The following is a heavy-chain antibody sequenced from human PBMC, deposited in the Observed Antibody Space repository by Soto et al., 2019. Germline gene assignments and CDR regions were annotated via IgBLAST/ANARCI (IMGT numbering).Heavy chain of an antibody. D-gene: IGHD1-7*01. CDR1: GGSISSYY. V-gene: IGHV4-59*01. J-gene: IGHJ6*01. CDR3: ARDRSGNNWNYVSYYYYRMAF. Sequence: SETLSLTCTVSGGSISSYYWSCIRQPPGKGLEWIVYIYYSGSTNYNPSLKSRVTISVDTSKNQFSLKLSSVTAADTAVYYCARDRSGNNWNYVSYYYYRMAFWAQGTTVTFSS. CDR2: IYYSGST.